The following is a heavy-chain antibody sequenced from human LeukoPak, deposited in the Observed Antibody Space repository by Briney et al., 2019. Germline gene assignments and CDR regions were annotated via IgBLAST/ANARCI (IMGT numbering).Heavy chain of an antibody. CDR3: VRVGSVAGSDYLDY. CDR1: GFTFSNAW. J-gene: IGHJ4*02. CDR2: IKSKTDGGTT. D-gene: IGHD6-19*01. V-gene: IGHV3-15*01. Sequence: PGGSLRLSCAASGFTFSNAWMSWVRQAPGKGLEWVGRIKSKTDGGTTDYAAPVKGRFTISRDDSKNSLYLQMNSLKTEDTAVYYCVRVGSVAGSDYLDYWGQGTLVTVSS.